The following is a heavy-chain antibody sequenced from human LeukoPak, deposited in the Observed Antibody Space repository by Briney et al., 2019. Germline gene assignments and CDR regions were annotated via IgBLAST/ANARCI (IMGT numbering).Heavy chain of an antibody. CDR1: GFTFSSYT. D-gene: IGHD2-2*01. CDR3: AKEVVPGTSRSFDY. V-gene: IGHV3-23*01. J-gene: IGHJ4*02. CDR2: LSFGGGTI. Sequence: GGSLRLSCAASGFTFSSYTMAWVRQAPGKGLECVSSLSFGGGTIYYADSVKGRFTISRDTSKNTLYLQMNSLRAEDTAIYYCAKEVVPGTSRSFDYWGQGTLVTVS.